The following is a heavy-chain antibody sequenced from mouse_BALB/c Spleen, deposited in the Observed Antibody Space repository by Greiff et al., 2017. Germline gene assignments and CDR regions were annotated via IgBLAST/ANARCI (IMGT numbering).Heavy chain of an antibody. CDR3: ARGYDGDQAMDY. Sequence: EVKLQQSGAELVRPGALVKLSCKASGFNIKDYYMHWVKQRPEQGLEWIGWIDPENGNTIYDPKFQGKASITADTSSNTAYLQLSSLTSEDTAVYYCARGYDGDQAMDYWGQGTSVTVSS. V-gene: IGHV14-1*02. CDR2: IDPENGNT. J-gene: IGHJ4*01. D-gene: IGHD2-2*01. CDR1: GFNIKDYY.